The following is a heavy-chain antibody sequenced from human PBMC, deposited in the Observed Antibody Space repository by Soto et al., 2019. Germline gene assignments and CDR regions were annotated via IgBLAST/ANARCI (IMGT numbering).Heavy chain of an antibody. CDR3: ARGDSSSPGGAY. D-gene: IGHD3-22*01. J-gene: IGHJ4*02. CDR2: INGGNGNT. V-gene: IGHV1-3*01. CDR1: GYTFTNYA. Sequence: QVQFVQSETEIKMPGASVKVSCQASGYTFTNYAIHWVRQAPGQRLEWMGWINGGNGNTKYSQKFQGRVTITRDTSASTAYMELSSLRSEDTAVYCCARGDSSSPGGAYWGQGTLVTVSS.